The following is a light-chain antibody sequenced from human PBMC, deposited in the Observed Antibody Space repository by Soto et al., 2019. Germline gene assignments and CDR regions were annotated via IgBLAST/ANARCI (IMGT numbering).Light chain of an antibody. J-gene: IGLJ1*01. V-gene: IGLV2-14*01. CDR2: DVS. Sequence: QSALTQPASVSGSPGQSITISCTGSSSDVGGYTYVSWYQQHPGKAPKLMIYDVSTRPSGVSNRFSGSKSGNTASLTISGLQAEDGADYYCSSYTSSSPYVFGTGTKLTVL. CDR1: SSDVGGYTY. CDR3: SSYTSSSPYV.